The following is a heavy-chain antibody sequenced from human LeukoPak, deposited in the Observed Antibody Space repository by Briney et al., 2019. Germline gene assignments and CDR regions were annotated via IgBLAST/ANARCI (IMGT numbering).Heavy chain of an antibody. J-gene: IGHJ4*02. D-gene: IGHD2-2*02. Sequence: PGGSLRLSCAASGFTFLSYGMHWVRQAPGKGLEWVAFIRYDGSNKYYADSVKGRFTISRDNSKNTLYLQMNSLRAEDTAVYYCARPPYQPLLYPGSRFDYWGQGTLVTVSS. CDR1: GFTFLSYG. V-gene: IGHV3-30*02. CDR3: ARPPYQPLLYPGSRFDY. CDR2: IRYDGSNK.